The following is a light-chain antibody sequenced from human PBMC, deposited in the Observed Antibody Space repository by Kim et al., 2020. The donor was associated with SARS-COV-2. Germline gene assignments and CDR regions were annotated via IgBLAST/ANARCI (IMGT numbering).Light chain of an antibody. J-gene: IGKJ4*01. Sequence: SPGERVNLSCRASQSISGNNLVWYQHKSGQGPRLLIYDTFKRDSGIPDRFSGSWSGTDFTLTISRLEPDDSAVYFCQQHDSLPVTFGGGTKVDIK. CDR1: QSISGNN. V-gene: IGKV3D-20*02. CDR2: DTF. CDR3: QQHDSLPVT.